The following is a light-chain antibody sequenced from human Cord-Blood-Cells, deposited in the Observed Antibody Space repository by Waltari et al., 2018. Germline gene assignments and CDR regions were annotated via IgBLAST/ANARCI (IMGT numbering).Light chain of an antibody. CDR1: QSISSY. V-gene: IGKV1-39*01. Sequence: DIQMTQSPSSLSASVGDRVTITCRASQSISSYLNWYQQKPGKAPKLLIYAASSLQSGVPSRFSGSGSWTDFTVTISRLQTENFATFDCQKRYRNPDNFGQGTKLEIK. CDR3: QKRYRNPDN. J-gene: IGKJ2*01. CDR2: AAS.